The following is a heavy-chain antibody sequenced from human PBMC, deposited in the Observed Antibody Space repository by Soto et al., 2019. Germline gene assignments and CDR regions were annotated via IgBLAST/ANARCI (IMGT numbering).Heavy chain of an antibody. CDR2: VYYSGST. CDR3: ARASQCKSYFDCFAWLDY. Sequence: TLSLTCTVSGVSITTSSYFWGWIRQPPGKGLEWIGSVYYSGSTYYNPSLKSRVTISVDTSKNQFSLKLTSLTAADTAVYYCARASQCKSYFDCFAWLDYWGQGTLVTVSS. J-gene: IGHJ4*02. CDR1: GVSITTSSYF. V-gene: IGHV4-39*01. D-gene: IGHD3-9*01.